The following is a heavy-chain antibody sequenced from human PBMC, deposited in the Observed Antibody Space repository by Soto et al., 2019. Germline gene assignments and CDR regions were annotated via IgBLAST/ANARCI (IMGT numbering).Heavy chain of an antibody. CDR2: IYHSGST. CDR1: GGSISSGGYS. CDR3: VRLTTFRSSDFYY. V-gene: IGHV4-30-2*02. D-gene: IGHD3-22*01. J-gene: IGHJ4*02. Sequence: SETLSLTCAVSGGSISSGGYSWSWIRQPPGKGLEWIGYIYHSGSTYYNPSLKSRVTISVDRSKNQFSLKLSSATAADTAVYFFVRLTTFRSSDFYYWGQGTLVTAPQ.